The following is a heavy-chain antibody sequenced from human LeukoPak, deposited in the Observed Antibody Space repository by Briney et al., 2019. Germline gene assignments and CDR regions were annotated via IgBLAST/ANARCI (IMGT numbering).Heavy chain of an antibody. V-gene: IGHV3-7*03. J-gene: IGHJ6*02. D-gene: IGHD3-16*01. Sequence: GGSLRLSCAASGFTFSSYWMNWARQAPEKGLEWVASINDNGNVNYYVDSVKGRFTISRDNAKNSLYLQVSNLRAEDTAVYFCARGGGLDVWGQGATVTVSS. CDR1: GFTFSSYW. CDR2: INDNGNVN. CDR3: ARGGGLDV.